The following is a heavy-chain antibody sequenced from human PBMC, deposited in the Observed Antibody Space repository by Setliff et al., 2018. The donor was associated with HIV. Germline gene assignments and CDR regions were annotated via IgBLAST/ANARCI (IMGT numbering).Heavy chain of an antibody. Sequence: LRLSCAASGFTFSSYAMNWVRQAPGKGLEWVSGITGSGNNADYADSVKGRFTLSRDTSKDTLYLQMNSLRADDTAVYFCAKLLYPQLWPLDIDHWGHGTLVTVSS. CDR3: AKLLYPQLWPLDIDH. V-gene: IGHV3-23*01. CDR1: GFTFSSYA. D-gene: IGHD2-2*02. CDR2: ITGSGNNA. J-gene: IGHJ4*01.